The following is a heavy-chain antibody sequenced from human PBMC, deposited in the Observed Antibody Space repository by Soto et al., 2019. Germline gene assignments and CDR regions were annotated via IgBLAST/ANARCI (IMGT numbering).Heavy chain of an antibody. J-gene: IGHJ6*03. D-gene: IGHD2-8*01. V-gene: IGHV4-59*08. CDR1: GGSFSDYY. CDR3: ASGRPSTDCSSGVCYPVAGYFYMDV. CDR2: THYSGGA. Sequence: QVQLHESGPGLVKPSETLSLTCTVSGGSFSDYYWSWIRQPPGKGLEWVGYTHYSGGAIYSPSLKSRVIMSVDTSKKQISLRLNSVTAADTAVYYWASGRPSTDCSSGVCYPVAGYFYMDVWGKGTVVSVSS.